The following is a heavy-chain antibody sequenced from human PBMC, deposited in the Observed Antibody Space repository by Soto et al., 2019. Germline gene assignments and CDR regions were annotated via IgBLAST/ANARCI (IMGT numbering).Heavy chain of an antibody. V-gene: IGHV3-21*01. J-gene: IGHJ4*02. Sequence: EVQLVESGGGLVKPGGSLRLSCTASGFTFSNYYMNWVRQAPGKGLEWVSSISSSSSYIYYADSMKGRFTISRDNSNNSLYLQMNSLRADDTAVYYCARSSSGVLYPHNPDCSGQVTLVTVSS. D-gene: IGHD2-2*01. CDR2: ISSSSSYI. CDR3: ARSSSGVLYPHNPDC. CDR1: GFTFSNYY.